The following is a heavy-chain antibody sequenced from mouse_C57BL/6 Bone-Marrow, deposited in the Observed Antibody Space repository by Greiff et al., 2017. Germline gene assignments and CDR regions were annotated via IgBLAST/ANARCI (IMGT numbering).Heavy chain of an antibody. V-gene: IGHV1-64*01. CDR1: GYTFTSYW. J-gene: IGHJ1*03. Sequence: QVQLKQPGAELVKPGASVKLSCKASGYTFTSYWMHWVKQRLGQGLEWIGMIHPNSGSTNYNEKFKSKATLTVDKSSSTAYMQLSSLTSEDSAVYDCARKGGYYYGSSYWYFDVWGTGTTVTVSS. CDR3: ARKGGYYYGSSYWYFDV. CDR2: IHPNSGST. D-gene: IGHD1-1*01.